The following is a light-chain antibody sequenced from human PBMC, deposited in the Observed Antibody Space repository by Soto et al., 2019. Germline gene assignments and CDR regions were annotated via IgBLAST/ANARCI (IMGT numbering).Light chain of an antibody. V-gene: IGLV1-44*01. CDR1: SANIGSNT. Sequence: QSALTQPPSASGTPGQRVTISWSGSSANIGSNTVSWYQQVPGTARKLLIYSNSERPSGVPDRFSGSKSGTSASLAISGLQSEDEADYYCASWDDSVFGGLFGGGTKLTVL. J-gene: IGLJ3*02. CDR2: SNS. CDR3: ASWDDSVFGGL.